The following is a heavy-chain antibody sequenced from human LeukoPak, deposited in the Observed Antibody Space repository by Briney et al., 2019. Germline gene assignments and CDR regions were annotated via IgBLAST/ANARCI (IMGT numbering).Heavy chain of an antibody. CDR2: MNPNSGNT. D-gene: IGHD3-10*01. J-gene: IGHJ4*02. CDR1: GYTFTSYD. CDR3: AAKAMVRGVIMGDY. Sequence: ASVKVSCKASGYTFTSYDINWVRQATGQGLEWMGWMNPNSGNTGYAQKFQGRVTMTRNTSISTAYMELSSLRPEDTAVYYCAAKAMVRGVIMGDYWGQGTLVTVSS. V-gene: IGHV1-8*01.